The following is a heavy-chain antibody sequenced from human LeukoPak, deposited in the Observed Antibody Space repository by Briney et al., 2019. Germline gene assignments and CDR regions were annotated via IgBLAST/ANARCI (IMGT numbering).Heavy chain of an antibody. Sequence: SSETLSLTCAVYGGSFSGYYWSWIRQPPGKGLEWIGEINHSGSTSYNPSLKSRVTISVDTSKNQFSLKLSSVTAADTAVYYCARADDYGGNTLDYWGQGTLVTVSS. J-gene: IGHJ4*02. D-gene: IGHD4-23*01. CDR1: GGSFSGYY. V-gene: IGHV4-34*01. CDR3: ARADDYGGNTLDY. CDR2: INHSGST.